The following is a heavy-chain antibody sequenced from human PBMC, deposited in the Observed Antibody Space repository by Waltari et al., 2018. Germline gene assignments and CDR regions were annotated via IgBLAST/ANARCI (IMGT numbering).Heavy chain of an antibody. Sequence: QVQLVQSGAEVKKPGSSVKVSCKASGGTFSSYANSWVGQAPGQGLEWMGGIIPIFGKANYAQKFQGRVTITTDESTSTAYMELSSLRSEDTAVYYCARDPRSSGWFFAFDIWGQGTMVTVSS. CDR2: IIPIFGKA. CDR3: ARDPRSSGWFFAFDI. J-gene: IGHJ3*02. CDR1: GGTFSSYA. V-gene: IGHV1-69*05. D-gene: IGHD6-19*01.